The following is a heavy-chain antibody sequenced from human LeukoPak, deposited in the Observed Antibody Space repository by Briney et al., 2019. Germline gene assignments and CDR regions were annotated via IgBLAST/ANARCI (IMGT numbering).Heavy chain of an antibody. V-gene: IGHV4-31*03. J-gene: IGHJ6*02. Sequence: SETLSLTCTVSGGSISSGGYYWSWIRQHPGKGLEWIGYIYYSGSTYYNPSLKSRVTISVDTSKNQFSLKLSSVTAADTAVYYCASNIPIVVVTGGYYYGMDVWGQGTTVTVSS. D-gene: IGHD2-21*02. CDR2: IYYSGST. CDR1: GGSISSGGYY. CDR3: ASNIPIVVVTGGYYYGMDV.